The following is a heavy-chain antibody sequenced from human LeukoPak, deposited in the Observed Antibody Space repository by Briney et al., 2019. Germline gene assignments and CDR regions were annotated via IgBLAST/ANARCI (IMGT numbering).Heavy chain of an antibody. D-gene: IGHD4-17*01. CDR1: GFTFSSYA. CDR3: AKDRDGATVTTIDY. CDR2: ISGSGGST. Sequence: PGGSRRLSCAASGFTFSSYAMSWVRQAPGKGLEWVSAISGSGGSTYYEDSVKGRFTISRDNSKTTLYLQMNSLRAEDTAVYYCAKDRDGATVTTIDYWGQGTLVTVSS. J-gene: IGHJ4*02. V-gene: IGHV3-23*01.